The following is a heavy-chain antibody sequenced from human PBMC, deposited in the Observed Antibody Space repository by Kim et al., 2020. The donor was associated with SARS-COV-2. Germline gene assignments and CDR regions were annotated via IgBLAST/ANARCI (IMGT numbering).Heavy chain of an antibody. J-gene: IGHJ6*02. CDR2: IWYDGSNK. CDR1: GFTFSSYG. CDR3: ARDIAAAGTIDYYYYGMDV. V-gene: IGHV3-33*01. Sequence: GGSLRLSCAASGFTFSSYGMHWVRQAPGKGLEWVAVIWYDGSNKYYADSVKGRFTISRDNSKNTLYLQMNSLRAEDTAVYYCARDIAAAGTIDYYYYGMDVWGQGTTVTVSS. D-gene: IGHD6-13*01.